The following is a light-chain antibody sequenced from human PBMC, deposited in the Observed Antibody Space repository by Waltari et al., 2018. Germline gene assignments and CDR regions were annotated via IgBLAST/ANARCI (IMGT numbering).Light chain of an antibody. CDR3: QHGNTFPLT. CDR1: QDISWW. J-gene: IGKJ4*01. V-gene: IGKV1-12*01. CDR2: DAS. Sequence: DIQMTPSPSSVSASVVDRVIITCRASQDISWWLAWYQHTPGKAPKFLIYDASTLQSGVPSRFSGTGSGTEFTLTISSLQPEDFATYYCQHGNTFPLTFGGGT.